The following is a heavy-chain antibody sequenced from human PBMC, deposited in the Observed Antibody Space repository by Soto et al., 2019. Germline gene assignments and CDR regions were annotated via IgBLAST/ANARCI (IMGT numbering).Heavy chain of an antibody. CDR2: IYYSGTT. Sequence: QVQLQESGPGLVKASQTLSLTCTVSGGTITTGGHFWSWIRQYPGKGLEWIGYIYYSGTTHYNPSLKSRVTISIDTSKNQFALNLSSVTAADTAVYYCARVVSVSYLVYWCQGTLVTVSS. J-gene: IGHJ4*02. V-gene: IGHV4-31*03. CDR1: GGTITTGGHF. D-gene: IGHD2-21*01. CDR3: ARVVSVSYLVY.